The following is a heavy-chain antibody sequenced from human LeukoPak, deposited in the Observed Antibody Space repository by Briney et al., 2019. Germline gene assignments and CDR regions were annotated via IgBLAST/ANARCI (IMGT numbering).Heavy chain of an antibody. CDR3: ARTVNDRGGYNPTLQPWDY. CDR2: ISAYNGNT. D-gene: IGHD5-24*01. J-gene: IGHJ4*02. V-gene: IGHV1-18*01. CDR1: GYTFTSYG. Sequence: ASVKVSCKASGYTFTSYGISWVRQAPGQGLEWMGWISAYNGNTNYAQKLQGRVTMTTDTSTSTAYMELRSLRSDDTAVYYCARTVNDRGGYNPTLQPWDYWGQGTLVTVSS.